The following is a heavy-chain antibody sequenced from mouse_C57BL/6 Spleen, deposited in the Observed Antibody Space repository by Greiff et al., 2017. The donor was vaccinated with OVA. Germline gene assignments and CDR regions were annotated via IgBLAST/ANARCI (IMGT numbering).Heavy chain of an antibody. Sequence: QVQLQQPGAELVKPGASVKLSCKASGYTFTSYWMHWVKQRPGQGLEWIGMIHPNSGSTNYNEKFKGKAILTADKSSSTAYMELRSLTSEDSAVYYCTRYYDFDYWGQGTTLTVSS. V-gene: IGHV1-64*01. CDR2: IHPNSGST. CDR1: GYTFTSYW. D-gene: IGHD2-4*01. J-gene: IGHJ2*01. CDR3: TRYYDFDY.